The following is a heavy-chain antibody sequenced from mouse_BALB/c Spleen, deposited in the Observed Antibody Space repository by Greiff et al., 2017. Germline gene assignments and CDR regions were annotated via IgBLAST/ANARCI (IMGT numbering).Heavy chain of an antibody. CDR1: GYTFTSYY. J-gene: IGHJ2*01. CDR3: TRDGNLYYFDY. D-gene: IGHD2-1*01. V-gene: IGHV1S81*02. CDR2: INPSNGGT. Sequence: VQLQQSGAELVKPGASVKLSCKASGYTFTSYYMYWVKQRPGQGLEWIGEINPSNGGTNFNEKFKSKATLTVDKSSSTAYMQLSSLTSEDSAVYYCTRDGNLYYFDYWGQGTTLTVSS.